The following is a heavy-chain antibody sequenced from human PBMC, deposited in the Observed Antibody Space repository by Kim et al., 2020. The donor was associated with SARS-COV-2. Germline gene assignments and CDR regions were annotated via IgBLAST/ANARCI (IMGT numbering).Heavy chain of an antibody. V-gene: IGHV4-59*09. CDR3: ARGGIAAAGTLHYGMDV. D-gene: IGHD6-13*01. Sequence: LKSRVTISVDTSKNQFSLKLSSVTAADTAVYYCARGGIAAAGTLHYGMDVWGQGTTVTVSS. J-gene: IGHJ6*02.